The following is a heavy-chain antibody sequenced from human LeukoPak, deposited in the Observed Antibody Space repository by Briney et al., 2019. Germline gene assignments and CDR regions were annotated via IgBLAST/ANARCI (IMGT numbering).Heavy chain of an antibody. D-gene: IGHD1-26*01. V-gene: IGHV3-23*01. CDR3: ANVRGSRVGAFDI. J-gene: IGHJ3*02. CDR1: GFTFSTYA. Sequence: PGGSLRLSCAASGFTFSTYAMTWVRQAPGKGLEWVSGISGGTGSSYYADSVKGRFTISRDNSKNTLYLQMNSLRADDTAVYYCANVRGSRVGAFDIWGQGTMVTVS. CDR2: ISGGTGSS.